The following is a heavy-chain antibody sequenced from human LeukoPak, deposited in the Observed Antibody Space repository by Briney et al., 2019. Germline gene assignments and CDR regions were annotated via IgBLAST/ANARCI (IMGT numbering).Heavy chain of an antibody. J-gene: IGHJ5*02. Sequence: PSETLSLTCAVSGGSISSGGYSWSWIRQPPGKGLEWIGYIYHSGSTYYNPSLKSRVTISVDRSKSQFSLKLSSVTAADTAVYYCARGNYYDSSGYPTHWFDPWGQGTLVTVSS. CDR2: IYHSGST. D-gene: IGHD3-22*01. V-gene: IGHV4-30-2*01. CDR3: ARGNYYDSSGYPTHWFDP. CDR1: GGSISSGGYS.